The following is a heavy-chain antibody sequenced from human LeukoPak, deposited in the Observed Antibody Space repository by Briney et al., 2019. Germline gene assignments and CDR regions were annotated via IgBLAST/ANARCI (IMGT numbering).Heavy chain of an antibody. D-gene: IGHD7-27*01. CDR1: GYTFTGYY. Sequence: VASVKVSCKASGYTFTGYYMHWVRQAPGQGLEWMGWINPNSGGTNYAQKFQGRVTMTRDTSISTAYMELSRLRSDDTAVYYCATYHGLGPHDAFDIWGQGTMVTVSS. CDR3: ATYHGLGPHDAFDI. V-gene: IGHV1-2*02. J-gene: IGHJ3*02. CDR2: INPNSGGT.